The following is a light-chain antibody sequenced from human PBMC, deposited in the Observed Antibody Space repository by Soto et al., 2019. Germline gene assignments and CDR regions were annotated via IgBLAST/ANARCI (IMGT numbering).Light chain of an antibody. Sequence: DIQMTQSPSTLSASVGDRVTITCRASQSISNWLAWYQQKPGKAPKLLIYKASSLESGVPSRFTGSGSGTEFTLTISSLQPDEFATYYCQQYDTYWTFGQGTKVVIK. CDR3: QQYDTYWT. V-gene: IGKV1-5*03. CDR2: KAS. CDR1: QSISNW. J-gene: IGKJ1*01.